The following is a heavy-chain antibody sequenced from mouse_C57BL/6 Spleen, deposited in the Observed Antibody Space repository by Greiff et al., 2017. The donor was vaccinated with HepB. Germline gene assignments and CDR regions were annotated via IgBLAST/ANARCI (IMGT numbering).Heavy chain of an antibody. CDR1: GYTFTDYY. V-gene: IGHV1-26*01. Sequence: VQLQQSGPELVKPGASVKISCKASGYTFTDYYMNWVKQSHGKSLEWIGDINPNNGGTSYNQKFKGKATLTVDKSSSTAYMELRSLTSEDSAVYYCAGTLDYYFDYWGQGTTLTVSS. J-gene: IGHJ2*01. CDR2: INPNNGGT. D-gene: IGHD3-1*01. CDR3: AGTLDYYFDY.